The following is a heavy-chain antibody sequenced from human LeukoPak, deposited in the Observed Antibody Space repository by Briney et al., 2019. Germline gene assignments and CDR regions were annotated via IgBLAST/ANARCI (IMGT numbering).Heavy chain of an antibody. V-gene: IGHV4-28*01. CDR3: ARGGQDFDY. CDR2: IYYSGST. D-gene: IGHD3-16*01. J-gene: IGHJ4*02. CDR1: GYSISTSNW. Sequence: SETLSLTYAVSGYSISTSNWWGWIRQPPGKGLEWIGYIYYSGSTKYNPSLKSRVTISVDTSKNQFSLKLSSVTAADTAVYYCARGGQDFDYWGQGTLVTVSS.